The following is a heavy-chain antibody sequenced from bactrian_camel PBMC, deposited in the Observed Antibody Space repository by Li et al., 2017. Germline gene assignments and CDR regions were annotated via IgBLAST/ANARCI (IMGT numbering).Heavy chain of an antibody. J-gene: IGHJ4*01. CDR2: IDSDRTT. V-gene: IGHV3S53*01. Sequence: HVQLVESGGGSVLAGGSLRLACAASGYTYYSSYCLGWFRQAPGKEREGVAAIDSDRTTTYADSVKGRFSISRDNAKSMLYLQMNNLTNEDTAVYFCAMGGRPESMGLRGQGTQVTVSS. CDR3: AMGGRPESMGL. D-gene: IGHD2*01. CDR1: GYTYYSSYC.